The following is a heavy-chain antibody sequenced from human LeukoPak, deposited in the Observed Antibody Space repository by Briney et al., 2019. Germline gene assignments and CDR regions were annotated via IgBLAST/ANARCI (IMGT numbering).Heavy chain of an antibody. CDR3: AGQYDSNGYYFY. Sequence: ASVKVSCKASGGTFSSYAISWVRQAPGQGLEWMGGIIPIFGTANYAQKFQGRVTITTDESTSTAYMELSSLRSEDTAVYYCAGQYDSNGYYFYWGQGALVTVSS. J-gene: IGHJ4*02. V-gene: IGHV1-69*05. CDR2: IIPIFGTA. D-gene: IGHD3-22*01. CDR1: GGTFSSYA.